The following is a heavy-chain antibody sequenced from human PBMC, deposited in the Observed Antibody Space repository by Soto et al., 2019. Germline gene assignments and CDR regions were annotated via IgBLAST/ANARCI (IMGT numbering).Heavy chain of an antibody. V-gene: IGHV3-21*01. D-gene: IGHD2-2*02. CDR1: GFTFSTYS. J-gene: IGHJ6*02. Sequence: GGSLRLSCVGSGFTFSTYSINWVRQAPGKGLEWVSSISSRSDVYYADSVKGRFTISRDNAKNSVSLQMNSLRAEDTAVYYCAREYTAWPLAYGLDVWGQGTTVTVSS. CDR3: AREYTAWPLAYGLDV. CDR2: ISSRSDV.